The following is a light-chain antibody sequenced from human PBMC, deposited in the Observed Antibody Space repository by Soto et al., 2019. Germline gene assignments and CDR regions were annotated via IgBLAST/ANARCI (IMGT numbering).Light chain of an antibody. Sequence: QSALTQPASVSGSPGQSITISCTGTSSDVGGYNYVSWYQQHPVKAPKLMIYDVTNRPSGVSDRFSGSKSGNTASLTISGLQAEXEADYYCSSYTSSSTPYVFGTGTKVTVL. CDR1: SSDVGGYNY. CDR2: DVT. V-gene: IGLV2-14*01. J-gene: IGLJ1*01. CDR3: SSYTSSSTPYV.